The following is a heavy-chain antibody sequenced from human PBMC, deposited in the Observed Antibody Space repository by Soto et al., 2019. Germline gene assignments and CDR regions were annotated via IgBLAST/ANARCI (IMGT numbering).Heavy chain of an antibody. CDR1: GYTFTNYW. V-gene: IGHV5-51*01. J-gene: IGHJ5*02. CDR3: ARLFDISSGYQRTPYP. Sequence: EVQLVQSGAEVKKPGASLKISCKASGYTFTNYWIGWVRQMPGKGLEWMGIIFPGDSDTTYRPSFQGQVIISADKSISTAFLQWSSLKASDTAMYYCARLFDISSGYQRTPYPWGQGTLVTV. CDR2: IFPGDSDT. D-gene: IGHD3-3*01.